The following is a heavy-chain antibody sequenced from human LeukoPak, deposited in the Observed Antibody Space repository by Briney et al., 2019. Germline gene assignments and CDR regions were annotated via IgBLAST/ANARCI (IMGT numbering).Heavy chain of an antibody. Sequence: GASVKVSCKASGYTFTSYGISWVRQAPGQGLEWMGWISAYNGNTNYAQKLQGRVTMTTDTSTSTAYMELRSLRSDDTAVYYCARDPYYVWGSYRPYYFDYWGQGTLVAVSS. CDR3: ARDPYYVWGSYRPYYFDY. CDR1: GYTFTSYG. CDR2: ISAYNGNT. V-gene: IGHV1-18*01. D-gene: IGHD3-16*02. J-gene: IGHJ4*02.